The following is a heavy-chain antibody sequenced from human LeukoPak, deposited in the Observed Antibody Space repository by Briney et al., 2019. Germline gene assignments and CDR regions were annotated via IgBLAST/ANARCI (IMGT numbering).Heavy chain of an antibody. D-gene: IGHD1-26*01. V-gene: IGHV1-46*01. CDR1: GYTFTSYY. Sequence: ASVKVSCKASGYTFTSYYMHWVRQAPGQGLEWMGIINPSGGSTSYAQKFQGRVTMTRDTSTSTVYVELSSLRSEDTAVYYCARPISGSYPVSGFDYWGQGTLVTVSS. CDR3: ARPISGSYPVSGFDY. J-gene: IGHJ4*02. CDR2: INPSGGST.